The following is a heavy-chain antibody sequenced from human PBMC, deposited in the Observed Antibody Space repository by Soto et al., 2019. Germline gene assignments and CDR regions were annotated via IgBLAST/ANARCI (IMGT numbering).Heavy chain of an antibody. J-gene: IGHJ6*03. CDR3: ARDRGTIFGVVFHYYMDV. CDR2: ISSSGSTI. CDR1: GFTFSDYY. V-gene: IGHV3-11*01. D-gene: IGHD3-3*01. Sequence: GGSLRLSCAASGFTFSDYYMSWIRQAPGKGLEWVSYISSSGSTIYYADSVKGRFTISRDNAKNSLYLQMNSLRAEDTAVYYCARDRGTIFGVVFHYYMDVWGKGTTVTVSS.